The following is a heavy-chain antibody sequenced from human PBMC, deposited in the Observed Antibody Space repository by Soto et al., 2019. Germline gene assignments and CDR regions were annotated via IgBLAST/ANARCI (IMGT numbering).Heavy chain of an antibody. CDR1: GFTFSNAW. CDR2: IKSKTDGGTT. V-gene: IGHV3-15*01. J-gene: IGHJ4*02. CDR3: AKGHGLCSSTNCPLDY. Sequence: GGSLRLSCAASGFTFSNAWMSWVRQAPGKGLEWVGRIKSKTDGGTTDYAAPVKGRFTISRDNSKNTLYLQMNTLRADDTAVYYCAKGHGLCSSTNCPLDYWGQGTLVTVSS. D-gene: IGHD2-2*01.